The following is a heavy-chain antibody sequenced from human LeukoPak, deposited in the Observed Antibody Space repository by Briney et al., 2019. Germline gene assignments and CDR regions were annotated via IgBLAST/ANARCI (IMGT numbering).Heavy chain of an antibody. J-gene: IGHJ4*02. CDR1: GFTFSSYA. CDR2: ISWNSGST. CDR3: AKDIGIRTGTTAPDY. V-gene: IGHV3-9*01. D-gene: IGHD1-7*01. Sequence: GGSLRLSCAASGFTFSSYAMSWVRQAPGKGLEWVSGISWNSGSTGYADSVKGRFTIFRDNAKNSLYLQMNSLRPEDAALYYCAKDIGIRTGTTAPDYWGQGTLVTVSS.